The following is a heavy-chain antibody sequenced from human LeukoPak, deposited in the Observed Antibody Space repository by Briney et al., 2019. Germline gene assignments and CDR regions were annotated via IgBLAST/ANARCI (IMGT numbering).Heavy chain of an antibody. CDR3: AANLAARLYYFDY. Sequence: SVKVSCKASGFTFTSSAMQWVRQARGQRLEWIGWIVVGSGNTNYAQKLQERVTITRDMSTSTAYMELSSLRSEDTAVYYCAANLAARLYYFDYWGQGTLVTVSS. V-gene: IGHV1-58*02. CDR1: GFTFTSSA. CDR2: IVVGSGNT. D-gene: IGHD6-6*01. J-gene: IGHJ4*02.